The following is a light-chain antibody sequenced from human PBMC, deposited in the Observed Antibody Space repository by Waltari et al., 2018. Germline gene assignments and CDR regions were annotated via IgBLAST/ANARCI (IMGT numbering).Light chain of an antibody. CDR2: GAS. CDR1: PRVSRT. V-gene: IGKV3-20*01. J-gene: IGKJ1*01. Sequence: ELVLTQSPRTLSLSPGARATLSCRASPRVSRTLAWYQQKPGQAPRLLIYGASIRATGIPDRFTGSGSVTEFSLTISSLEPEDFAIYFCQHYVRLPATFGQGTKVEIK. CDR3: QHYVRLPAT.